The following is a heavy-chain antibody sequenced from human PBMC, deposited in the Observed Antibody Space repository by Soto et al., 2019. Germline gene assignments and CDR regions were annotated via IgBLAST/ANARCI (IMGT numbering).Heavy chain of an antibody. CDR2: IYDSGST. CDR1: GGPINNGAYY. CDR3: SGSPYVWGSYRSTWFDP. J-gene: IGHJ5*01. V-gene: IGHV4-31*03. D-gene: IGHD3-16*02. Sequence: PSETLSLTCTVSGGPINNGAYYWSWIRQHPGKGLEFIGYIYDSGSTYYNPSLNSRVTISVDTSRNQFSLKLSPVTAADTAVYYCSGSPYVWGSYRSTWFDPWGQGTLVTVSS.